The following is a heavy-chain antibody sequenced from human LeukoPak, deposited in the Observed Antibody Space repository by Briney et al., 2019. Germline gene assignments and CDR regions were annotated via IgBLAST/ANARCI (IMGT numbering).Heavy chain of an antibody. CDR3: ARGGGMRSWYDLDY. V-gene: IGHV4-34*01. J-gene: IGHJ4*02. Sequence: PSETLSLTCAVYGGSFSGYYWSWIRQPPGKGLEWIGEINHSGSTNYNPSLKSRVTISVDTSKNQFSLKLSSVTAADTAVYYCARGGGMRSWYDLDYWGQGTLVTVSS. CDR1: GGSFSGYY. D-gene: IGHD6-13*01. CDR2: INHSGST.